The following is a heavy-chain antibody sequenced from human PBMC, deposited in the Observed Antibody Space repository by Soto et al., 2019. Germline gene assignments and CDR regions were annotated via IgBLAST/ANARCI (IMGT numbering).Heavy chain of an antibody. V-gene: IGHV3-30*03. CDR2: ISYDGSNK. CDR3: ARDNGDHAYDY. D-gene: IGHD4-17*01. CDR1: GFTFSSYG. Sequence: LRLSCAASGFTFSSYGMHWVRQAPGKGLEWVAVISYDGSNKYYADSVKGRFTISRDNAKNSLRLQMNSLRDEDTAVYYCARDNGDHAYDYWGQGTLVTVSS. J-gene: IGHJ4*02.